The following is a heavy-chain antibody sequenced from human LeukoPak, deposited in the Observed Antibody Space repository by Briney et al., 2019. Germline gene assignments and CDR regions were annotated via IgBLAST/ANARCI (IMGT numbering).Heavy chain of an antibody. V-gene: IGHV1-2*02. CDR2: INPNRGGT. Sequence: ASVKVSCKASGYTFNAYYTHWVRQAPGQGLEWMGWINPNRGGTKYAQKFQGRVTMTRDTSISTVYMELNSLTSDDMAMYYCARDNNDYGDFRVDYWGQGTLVTVSS. J-gene: IGHJ4*02. D-gene: IGHD4-17*01. CDR1: GYTFNAYY. CDR3: ARDNNDYGDFRVDY.